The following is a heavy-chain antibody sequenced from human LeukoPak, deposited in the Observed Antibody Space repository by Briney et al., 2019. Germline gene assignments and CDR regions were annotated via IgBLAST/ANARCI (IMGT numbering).Heavy chain of an antibody. CDR2: IYTSGST. CDR3: ARASPWELPAFGAFDI. D-gene: IGHD1-26*01. CDR1: GGSISSYY. Sequence: SETLSLTCTVSGGSISSYYWSWIRQPAGKGLEWIGRIYTSGSTNYNPSLKSRVTMSVDTSKNQFSLKLSSVTAADTAVYYCARASPWELPAFGAFDIWGQGTMVTVSS. V-gene: IGHV4-4*07. J-gene: IGHJ3*02.